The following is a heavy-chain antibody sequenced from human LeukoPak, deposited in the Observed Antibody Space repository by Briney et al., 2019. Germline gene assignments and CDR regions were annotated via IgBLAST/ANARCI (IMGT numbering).Heavy chain of an antibody. Sequence: PGGSLRLSCAASGFTFSNAWMSWVRQAPGKGLEWVGRIKSKTDGGTTDYAAPVKGRFTISRDDSKNTLYLQMNSLKTEDTAVYYCTTVLQWNYDILTGYHRDAFDIWGQGTMVTVSS. V-gene: IGHV3-15*01. CDR2: IKSKTDGGTT. CDR1: GFTFSNAW. D-gene: IGHD3-9*01. CDR3: TTVLQWNYDILTGYHRDAFDI. J-gene: IGHJ3*02.